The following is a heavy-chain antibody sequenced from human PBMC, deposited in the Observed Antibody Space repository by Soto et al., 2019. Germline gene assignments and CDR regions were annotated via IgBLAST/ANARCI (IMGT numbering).Heavy chain of an antibody. CDR2: IHYSGST. CDR1: GGSISSGGYY. D-gene: IGHD3-3*01. CDR3: ARAFTIFGVVSSFGAFDI. Sequence: PSETLSLTCTVSGGSISSGGYYWSWIRQHPGKGLEWIGYIHYSGSTYYNPSLKSRVTISVDTSKNQFSLKLSSVTAADTAVYYCARAFTIFGVVSSFGAFDIWGQGTMVTVSS. J-gene: IGHJ3*02. V-gene: IGHV4-31*03.